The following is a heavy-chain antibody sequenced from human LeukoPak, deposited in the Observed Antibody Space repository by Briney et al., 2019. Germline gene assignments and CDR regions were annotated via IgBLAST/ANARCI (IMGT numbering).Heavy chain of an antibody. D-gene: IGHD3-10*01. Sequence: GGSLRLSCTASGFTFGDYAMSWVRQAPGKGLEWVGFIRSKAYGGTTEYAASVKGRLTISRDDSKSIAYLQMNSLKTEDTAVYYCTRVILLWFGESYYFDYWGQGTLVTVSS. V-gene: IGHV3-49*04. CDR2: IRSKAYGGTT. CDR1: GFTFGDYA. J-gene: IGHJ4*02. CDR3: TRVILLWFGESYYFDY.